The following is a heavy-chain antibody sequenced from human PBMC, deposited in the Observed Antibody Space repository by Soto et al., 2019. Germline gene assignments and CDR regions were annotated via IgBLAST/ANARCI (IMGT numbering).Heavy chain of an antibody. CDR2: IIPIFGTA. J-gene: IGHJ4*02. CDR1: GGTFSSYA. V-gene: IGHV1-69*13. D-gene: IGHD3-22*01. CDR3: ARDRDLDYYDSSGYYHFDY. Sequence: SVKVSFKASGGTFSSYAISWLRQAPGQGLEWMGGIIPIFGTANYAQKFQGRVTITADESTSTAYMELSSLRSEDTAVYYCARDRDLDYYDSSGYYHFDYWGQGTLVTVSS.